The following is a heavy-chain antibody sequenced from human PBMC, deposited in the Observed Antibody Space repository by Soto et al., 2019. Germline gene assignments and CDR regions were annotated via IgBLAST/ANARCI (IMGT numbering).Heavy chain of an antibody. CDR2: MNPINGAT. V-gene: IGHV1-8*02. J-gene: IGHJ6*02. D-gene: IGHD6-13*01. CDR1: GCDFTAYD. Sequence: VKVSCKASGCDFTAYDINWVRQSSGQGLEWMGWMNPINGATGSARRFQGRVSMTRNTATGTAYMELTSLRLDDTAVYYCGRGPSPRAPAGGTPYYYAMDVWGQGTTVTVSS. CDR3: GRGPSPRAPAGGTPYYYAMDV.